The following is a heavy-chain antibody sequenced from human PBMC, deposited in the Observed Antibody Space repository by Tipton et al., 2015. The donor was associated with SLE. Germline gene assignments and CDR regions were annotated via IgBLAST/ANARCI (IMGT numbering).Heavy chain of an antibody. V-gene: IGHV3-7*01. CDR2: IKEDGREK. CDR1: GFTFGNYW. J-gene: IGHJ4*02. Sequence: SLRLSCVASGFTFGNYWMSWVRQAPGKGLEWVANIKEDGREKDFVDSVKGRFTISRDNAKNSLYLQMNSLRAEDTAVYYCARGPPGYYGSGSFGGGPFDYWGQGTLVTVSS. CDR3: ARGPPGYYGSGSFGGGPFDY. D-gene: IGHD3-10*01.